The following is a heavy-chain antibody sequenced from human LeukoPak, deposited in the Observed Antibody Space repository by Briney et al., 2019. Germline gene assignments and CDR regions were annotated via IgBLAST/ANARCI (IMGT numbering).Heavy chain of an antibody. Sequence: SETLSLTCTVFGGSISSYYWSWIRQPPGKGLEWIGYIYYSGSTNYNPSLKSRVTISVDTSKNQFSLKLSSVTAADTAVYYCARGSGSYLHYYYGMDVWGQGTTVTVSS. D-gene: IGHD3-10*01. CDR3: ARGSGSYLHYYYGMDV. CDR1: GGSISSYY. J-gene: IGHJ6*02. V-gene: IGHV4-59*08. CDR2: IYYSGST.